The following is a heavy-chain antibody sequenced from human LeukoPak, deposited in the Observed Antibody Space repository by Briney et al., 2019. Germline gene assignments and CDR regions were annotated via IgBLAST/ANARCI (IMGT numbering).Heavy chain of an antibody. CDR2: VRSKADYYAT. CDR1: GFTVRGSS. J-gene: IGHJ4*02. V-gene: IGHV3-73*01. CDR3: AKWIRYFDF. Sequence: GGSLRLSCAASGFTVRGSSLHWVRQASGKGLEWVGRVRSKADYYATAYSASVQGRFTISRDDSTNTAYLQMNSLRAEDTAVYYCAKWIRYFDFWGQGTLVTVSS. D-gene: IGHD2-2*03.